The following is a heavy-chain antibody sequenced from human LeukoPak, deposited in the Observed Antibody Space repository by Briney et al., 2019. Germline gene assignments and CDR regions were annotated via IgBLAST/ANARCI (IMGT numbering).Heavy chain of an antibody. D-gene: IGHD3-22*01. J-gene: IGHJ4*02. CDR1: GFTFSSYW. Sequence: PGGSLRLPCAASGFTFSSYWMHWVRQAPGKGLVWVSRINRDGSSTTYADSVKGRFTISRDNAENTLYLQMNSLRAEDTAVYYCARGFRSSGYYGLDNWGQGTLVTVSS. V-gene: IGHV3-74*01. CDR3: ARGFRSSGYYGLDN. CDR2: INRDGSST.